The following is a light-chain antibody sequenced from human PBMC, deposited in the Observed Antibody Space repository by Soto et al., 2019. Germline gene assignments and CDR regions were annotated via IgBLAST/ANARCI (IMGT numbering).Light chain of an antibody. CDR1: QIVSSRY. Sequence: IVSPQSRFTLSLSPGERATLSCRASQIVSSRYLARYQQKPGQAPRLLIHGASSRATGIPDRFDGSGSGTDFILTISRLEPEDFAVYYCQQYGSSVITFGQGTRLEIK. V-gene: IGKV3-20*01. J-gene: IGKJ5*01. CDR3: QQYGSSVIT. CDR2: GAS.